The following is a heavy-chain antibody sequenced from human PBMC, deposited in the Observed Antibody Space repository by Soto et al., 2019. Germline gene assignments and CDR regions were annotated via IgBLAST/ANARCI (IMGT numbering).Heavy chain of an antibody. CDR2: IIPIFGTA. CDR3: ARAQERDIVVVPAAGFDY. CDR1: GGTFSIYA. D-gene: IGHD2-2*01. V-gene: IGHV1-69*13. Sequence: SVKVSCKASGGTFSIYAISWVRQAPGQGLEWMGGIIPIFGTANYAQKFQGRVTITADESTSTAYMELSSLRSEDTAVYYCARAQERDIVVVPAAGFDYWGQGTLVTVS. J-gene: IGHJ4*02.